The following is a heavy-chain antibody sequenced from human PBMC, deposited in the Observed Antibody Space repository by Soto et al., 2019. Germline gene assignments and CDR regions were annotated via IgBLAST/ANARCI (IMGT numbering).Heavy chain of an antibody. CDR2: IYHSGST. CDR1: GVSSSSNKW. D-gene: IGHD2-2*01. Sequence: PSETRSLTCSVYGVSSSSNKWWRFVRQPPGKGLEWIGEIYHSGSTNYNPSLKSRVTISLDKSKNQFSLKLTSVTAADSAVYYCARDDHIVVVPTSLGAMDVWGQGTTVTVSS. J-gene: IGHJ6*02. CDR3: ARDDHIVVVPTSLGAMDV. V-gene: IGHV4-4*02.